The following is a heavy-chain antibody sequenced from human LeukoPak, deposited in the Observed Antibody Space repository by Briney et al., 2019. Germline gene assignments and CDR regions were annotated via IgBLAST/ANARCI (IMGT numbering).Heavy chain of an antibody. Sequence: GGSLRLSCAASGFTFREYAMSWVRQASGKGLQWVAVISYDGSNKYYAVSVKGRLTISRDNSKNTLYLQMNSLRPEDTAVYYCAKEGGLGYCSSTTCSFGAFDIWGQGTMVTVSS. V-gene: IGHV3-30*18. CDR2: ISYDGSNK. CDR3: AKEGGLGYCSSTTCSFGAFDI. D-gene: IGHD2-2*01. CDR1: GFTFREYA. J-gene: IGHJ3*02.